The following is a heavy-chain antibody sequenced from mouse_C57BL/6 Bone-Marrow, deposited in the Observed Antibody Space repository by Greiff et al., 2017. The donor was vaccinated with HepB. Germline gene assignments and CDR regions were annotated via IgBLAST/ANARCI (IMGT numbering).Heavy chain of an antibody. D-gene: IGHD1-1*01. Sequence: VQLQQPGAELVKPGASVKLSCKASGYTFTSYWMQWVKQRPGQGLEWIGEIDPSDSYTNYNQKFKGKATLTVDTSSSTAYMQLSSLTSEDSAVYYGARDYYGSCYAMDYWGQGTSVTVSS. J-gene: IGHJ4*01. CDR1: GYTFTSYW. V-gene: IGHV1-50*01. CDR3: ARDYYGSCYAMDY. CDR2: IDPSDSYT.